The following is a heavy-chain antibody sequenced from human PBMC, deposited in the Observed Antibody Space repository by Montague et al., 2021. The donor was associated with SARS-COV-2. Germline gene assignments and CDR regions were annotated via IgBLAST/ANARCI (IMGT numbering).Heavy chain of an antibody. CDR3: ARLPPNGRWYLDL. D-gene: IGHD2-8*01. Sequence: SETLSLTCTVSGGSISSHYWTWIRQPPGRGLEWIWYIYYTGSTNYNPSLKSRVAISVDTSKNQFSLSLRSVTAADTALYYCARLPPNGRWYLDLWGRGTLVTVSS. CDR1: GGSISSHY. J-gene: IGHJ2*01. V-gene: IGHV4-59*11. CDR2: IYYTGST.